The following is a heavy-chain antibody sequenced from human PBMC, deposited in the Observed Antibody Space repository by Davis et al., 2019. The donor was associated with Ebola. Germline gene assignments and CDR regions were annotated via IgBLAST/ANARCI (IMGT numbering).Heavy chain of an antibody. V-gene: IGHV4-34*01. D-gene: IGHD3-16*01. CDR3: ARTMAPLGGVAFDI. CDR2: TNHRGRT. CDR1: GGSLSAYY. Sequence: PSETLSLTCDIYGGSLSAYYWTWIRQSPGKGLEWIGETNHRGRTNYKWSLQSRVTISADTSNNRVSLKLSSVTAADTAVYYCARTMAPLGGVAFDIWGQGTMVTVSS. J-gene: IGHJ3*02.